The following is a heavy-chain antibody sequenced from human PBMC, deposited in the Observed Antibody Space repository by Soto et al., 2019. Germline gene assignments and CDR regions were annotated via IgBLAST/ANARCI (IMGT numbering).Heavy chain of an antibody. J-gene: IGHJ4*01. V-gene: IGHV3-7*01. CDR2: IKQDGSEK. D-gene: IGHD5-12*01. CDR3: ARERGYSGYDFNY. CDR1: GFTFSSYW. Sequence: GGSLRLSCAASGFTFSSYWMSWVRQAPGKGLEWVANIKQDGSEKYYVDSVKGRFTISRDNAKNSLYLQMNSLRAEDTAVYYCARERGYSGYDFNYWGHGTLVTVSS.